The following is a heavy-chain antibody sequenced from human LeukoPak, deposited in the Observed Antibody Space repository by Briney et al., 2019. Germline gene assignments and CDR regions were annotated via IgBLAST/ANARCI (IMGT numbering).Heavy chain of an antibody. Sequence: GGSLRLSCAASGFIFSSYGMHWVRQAPGKGLEWVAFIRYDGSNKYYADSVEGRFTISRDNSKNTLYLQMNSLRAEDTAVYYCARAGSHRNSGYDYWGQGTLVTVSS. CDR2: IRYDGSNK. CDR1: GFIFSSYG. D-gene: IGHD5-12*01. J-gene: IGHJ4*02. CDR3: ARAGSHRNSGYDY. V-gene: IGHV3-30*02.